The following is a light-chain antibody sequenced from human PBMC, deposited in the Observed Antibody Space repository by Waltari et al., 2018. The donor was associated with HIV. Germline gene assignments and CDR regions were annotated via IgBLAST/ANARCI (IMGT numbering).Light chain of an antibody. V-gene: IGLV1-36*01. J-gene: IGLJ1*01. CDR1: NSNIGNNA. CDR2: YDR. CDR3: AAWDDTLNGFV. Sequence: QSVLTQPPSVSEAPRQRVTISCSGSNSNIGNNAVICFQQLPGKTPKLLIYYDRLLPSGVSDRFSATKSGTSASLSISGLQSEDAADYYCAAWDDTLNGFVFGTGTRVTVL.